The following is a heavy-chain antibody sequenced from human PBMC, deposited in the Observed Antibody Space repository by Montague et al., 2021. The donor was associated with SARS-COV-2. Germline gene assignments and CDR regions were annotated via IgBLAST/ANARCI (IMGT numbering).Heavy chain of an antibody. D-gene: IGHD3-22*01. V-gene: IGHV4-39*01. CDR2: IYYSGST. Sequence: SETLSLTCIVSGGSISSSSYYWGWIRRPPGKGLEWIGSIYYSGSTYYNPSLKSRVTISVGTSKNQFSLKLSSVTAADTAVYYCASPTYYYDSSGSDAFDIWGQGTMVTVSS. CDR3: ASPTYYYDSSGSDAFDI. J-gene: IGHJ3*02. CDR1: GGSISSSSYY.